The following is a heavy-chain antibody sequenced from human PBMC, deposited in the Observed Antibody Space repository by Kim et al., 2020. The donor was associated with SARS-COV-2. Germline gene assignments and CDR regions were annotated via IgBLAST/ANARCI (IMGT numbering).Heavy chain of an antibody. Sequence: GGSLRLSCAASGFTVSSNYMSWVRQAPGKGLEWVSVIYSGGSTYYADSVKGRFTISRDNSKNTLYLQMNSLRAEDTAVYYCARDSHRYYYGMDVWGQGTTVTVSS. J-gene: IGHJ6*02. CDR1: GFTVSSNY. CDR3: ARDSHRYYYGMDV. CDR2: IYSGGST. V-gene: IGHV3-53*01.